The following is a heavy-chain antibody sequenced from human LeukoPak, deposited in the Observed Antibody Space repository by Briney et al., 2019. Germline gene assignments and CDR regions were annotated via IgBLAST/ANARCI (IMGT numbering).Heavy chain of an antibody. D-gene: IGHD6-13*01. J-gene: IGHJ4*02. V-gene: IGHV3-33*06. CDR3: AKDAAGPEY. CDR1: GFTFSSYG. CDR2: IWYDGSNK. Sequence: GGSLRLSCAASGFTFSSYGMHWVRQAPGKGLEWVAVIWYDGSNKYYADSVKGRFTISRDNSKNTLYLQMNSLRAEDTAMYYCAKDAAGPEYWGQGTLVTVSS.